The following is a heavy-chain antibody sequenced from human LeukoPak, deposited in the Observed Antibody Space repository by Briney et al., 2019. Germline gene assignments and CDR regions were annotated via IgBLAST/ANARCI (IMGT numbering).Heavy chain of an antibody. V-gene: IGHV1-18*01. CDR2: ISIYNGNT. CDR3: ARDRSDYFQH. CDR1: AYTFASYG. J-gene: IGHJ1*01. Sequence: APVKVSCKASAYTFASYGISWLRQVPGQGLEWMGWISIYNGNTDYAQKFQGRVLMTTDTSPNTAYMELKSLRSDDTAVYYCARDRSDYFQHWGQGTLVTASS.